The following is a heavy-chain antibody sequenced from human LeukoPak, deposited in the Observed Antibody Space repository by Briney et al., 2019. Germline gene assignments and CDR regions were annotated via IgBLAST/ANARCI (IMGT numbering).Heavy chain of an antibody. CDR2: ISAYNGNT. CDR1: GYTFTGYY. V-gene: IGHV1-18*04. J-gene: IGHJ4*02. Sequence: ASVKVSCKASGYTFTGYYIHWVRQAPGQGLEWMGWISAYNGNTNYAQKLQGRVTMTTDTSTSTAYMELRSLRSDDTAVYYCARGLDHDGRGYWGQGTLVTVSS. CDR3: ARGLDHDGRGY. D-gene: IGHD1-1*01.